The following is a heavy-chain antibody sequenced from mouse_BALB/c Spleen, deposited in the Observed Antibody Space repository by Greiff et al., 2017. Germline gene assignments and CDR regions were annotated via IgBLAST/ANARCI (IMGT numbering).Heavy chain of an antibody. Sequence: EVQVVESGGGLVQPGGSLRLSCATSGFTFTDYYMSWVRQPPGKALEWLGFIRNKANGYTTEYSASVKGRFTISRDNSQSILYLQMNTLRAEDSATYYCARVYGAWFAYWGQGTLVTVSA. D-gene: IGHD1-1*02. CDR2: IRNKANGYTT. J-gene: IGHJ3*01. CDR3: ARVYGAWFAY. V-gene: IGHV7-3*02. CDR1: GFTFTDYY.